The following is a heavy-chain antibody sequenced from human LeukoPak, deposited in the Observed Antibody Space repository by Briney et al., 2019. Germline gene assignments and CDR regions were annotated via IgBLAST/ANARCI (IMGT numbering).Heavy chain of an antibody. CDR2: IKKDGSEK. CDR1: GFTFSSHW. V-gene: IGHV3-7*01. Sequence: GGSLRLSCAASGFTFSSHWMSWVRQAPGKGLEWVANIKKDGSEKYYVDAVKGRFTISRDNAKTSLYLQMNSLRAEDTAVYYCARGREIAAAGSLYYYYYYMDVWGKGTTVTVSS. J-gene: IGHJ6*03. CDR3: ARGREIAAAGSLYYYYYYMDV. D-gene: IGHD6-13*01.